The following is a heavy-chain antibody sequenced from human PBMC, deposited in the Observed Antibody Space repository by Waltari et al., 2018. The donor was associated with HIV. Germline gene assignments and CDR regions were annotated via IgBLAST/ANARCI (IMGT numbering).Heavy chain of an antibody. V-gene: IGHV3-33*06. CDR3: AKSRSWVETWDF. CDR2: VWHDGSQT. CDR1: EFTFKAYG. D-gene: IGHD1-1*01. J-gene: IGHJ3*01. Sequence: QVYLVESGGGVVQPGGSLRLSCVGSEFTFKAYGMHWVRQAPGKGGGWGGVVWHDGSQTYYGDSVRGRFVVSRDNGKNTVFLQMNSLREEDTGRYYCAKSRSWVETWDFWGLGTLVIVSS.